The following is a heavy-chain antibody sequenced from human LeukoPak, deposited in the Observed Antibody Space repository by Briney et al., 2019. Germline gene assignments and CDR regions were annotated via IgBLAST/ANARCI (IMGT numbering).Heavy chain of an antibody. D-gene: IGHD2-15*01. CDR2: ISAYNGNT. V-gene: IGHV1-18*01. J-gene: IGHJ5*02. CDR1: GYTFTSYG. CDR3: ARGMVVANNWFDP. Sequence: ASVKVSCKASGYTFTSYGISWVRQAPGQGLEWMGCISAYNGNTNYAQKLQGRVTMTTDTSTSTAYMELRSVRADDTAVYSCARGMVVANNWFDPWGQGTLVTVSS.